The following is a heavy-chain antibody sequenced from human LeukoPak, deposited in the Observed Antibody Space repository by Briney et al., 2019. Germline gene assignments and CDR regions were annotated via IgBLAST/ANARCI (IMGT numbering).Heavy chain of an antibody. CDR3: ARDFFYDSSGYYYKPNAFDI. D-gene: IGHD3-22*01. Sequence: GGSLRLSCAASGFTFSSYSMNWVRQAPGKGLEWVSSISSSSSYIYYADSVKGRFTISRDNAKNSVFLQMNSLRAEDTALYHCARDFFYDSSGYYYKPNAFDIWGQGTMVTVSS. J-gene: IGHJ3*02. CDR1: GFTFSSYS. CDR2: ISSSSSYI. V-gene: IGHV3-21*04.